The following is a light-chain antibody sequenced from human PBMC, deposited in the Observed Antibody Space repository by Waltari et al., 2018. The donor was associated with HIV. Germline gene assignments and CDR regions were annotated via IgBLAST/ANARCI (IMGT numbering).Light chain of an antibody. CDR1: SSDVDYYNY. J-gene: IGLJ3*02. CDR2: DVT. Sequence: QSALTQPASVSGSPGQSITISCTGISSDVDYYNYDCWYQQHPGEAPKLMIYDVTHRPSGVSNRFSGSKSGNTASLTISGLQAEDEADYYCSSYTSSSWVFGGGTKLTVL. CDR3: SSYTSSSWV. V-gene: IGLV2-14*03.